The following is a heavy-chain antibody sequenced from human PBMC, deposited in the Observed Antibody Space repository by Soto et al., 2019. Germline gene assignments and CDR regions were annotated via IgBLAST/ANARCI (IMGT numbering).Heavy chain of an antibody. V-gene: IGHV3-30-3*01. D-gene: IGHD4-4*01. CDR1: GFTFSSYA. Sequence: QVLLVESGGGVVQPGRSLRLSCAASGFTFSSYAMHWVRQALGKGLEWVAVISYDGSNKYYADSVKGRFTISRDNSKNTLYLQMNSLRAEDTAVYYCARPLWRNDYNWGYFDLWGRGTLVTVSS. CDR3: ARPLWRNDYNWGYFDL. J-gene: IGHJ2*01. CDR2: ISYDGSNK.